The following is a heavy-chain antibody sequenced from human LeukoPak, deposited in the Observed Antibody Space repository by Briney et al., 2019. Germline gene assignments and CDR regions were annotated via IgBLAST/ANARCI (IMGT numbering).Heavy chain of an antibody. CDR1: GFTLNTYA. D-gene: IGHD2-21*02. Sequence: SGGSLRLSCTASGFTLNTYAMSWVRQAPGKGLEWVSIISGTGDSSYYADSVKGRFTISRDNSKNTLFLQMSSLRAEDTAVYYCAKDLRDSTYYHYGVDVWGQGTTVIVSS. V-gene: IGHV3-23*01. CDR2: ISGTGDSS. CDR3: AKDLRDSTYYHYGVDV. J-gene: IGHJ6*02.